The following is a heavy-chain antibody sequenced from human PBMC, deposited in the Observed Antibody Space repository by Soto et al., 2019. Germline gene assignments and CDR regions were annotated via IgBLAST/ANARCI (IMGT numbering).Heavy chain of an antibody. CDR3: ARDGGNFWSGYFTVGGMDV. CDR2: TYYRSKWYN. Sequence: SQTLSLTCAISGDSVSSNSAACNWIRQSPSRGLEWLGRTYYRSKWYNDYAVSVKSRITINPDTSKNQFSLQLNSVTPEDTDVYYCARDGGNFWSGYFTVGGMDVWGQGTTVTVSS. CDR1: GDSVSSNSAA. V-gene: IGHV6-1*01. D-gene: IGHD3-3*01. J-gene: IGHJ6*02.